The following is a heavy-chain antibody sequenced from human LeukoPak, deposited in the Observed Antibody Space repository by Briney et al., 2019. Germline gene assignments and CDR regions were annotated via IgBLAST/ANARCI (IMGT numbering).Heavy chain of an antibody. V-gene: IGHV4-39*01. CDR1: GGSISSSSYY. CDR3: ARPLYDRSGYYYFDY. D-gene: IGHD3-22*01. CDR2: VYYSGRT. Sequence: LETLSLTCTVSGGSISSSSYYWGWIRQPPGKGLEWIGSVYYSGRTYDNPSLKSRVTVSVDTSESQFSLKLSSVTAADTAVYYCARPLYDRSGYYYFDYWGQGTLVTVSS. J-gene: IGHJ4*02.